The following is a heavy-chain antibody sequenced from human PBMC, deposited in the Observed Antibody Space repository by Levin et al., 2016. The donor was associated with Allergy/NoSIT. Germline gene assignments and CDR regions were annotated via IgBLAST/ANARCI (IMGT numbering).Heavy chain of an antibody. Sequence: SETLSLTCTVSGGSISSSSYYWGWIRQPPGKGLEWIGSIYYSGSTYYNPSLKSRVTISVDTSKNQFSLKLSSVTAADTAVYYCASIPRGYSYGYVSWGQGTLVTVSS. V-gene: IGHV4-39*01. CDR3: ASIPRGYSYGYVS. J-gene: IGHJ5*02. CDR1: GGSISSSSYY. D-gene: IGHD5-18*01. CDR2: IYYSGST.